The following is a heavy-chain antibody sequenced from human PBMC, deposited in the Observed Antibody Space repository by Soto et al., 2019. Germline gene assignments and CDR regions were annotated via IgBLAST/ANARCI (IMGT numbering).Heavy chain of an antibody. V-gene: IGHV3-23*01. CDR1: GLTFSSYA. J-gene: IGHJ6*03. CDR3: AKRSSVGGWGYYYYYMDV. CDR2: ISGSGGST. Sequence: GGSLRHSWAASGLTFSSYAMSWVRQAPGKGLEWVSAISGSGGSTYYADSVKGRFTISRDNSKNTLYLQMNSLRAEDTAVYYCAKRSSVGGWGYYYYYMDVWGKGTTVTVSS. D-gene: IGHD6-6*01.